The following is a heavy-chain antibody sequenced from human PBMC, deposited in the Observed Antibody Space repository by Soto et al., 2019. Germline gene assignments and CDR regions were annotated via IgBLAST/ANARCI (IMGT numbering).Heavy chain of an antibody. D-gene: IGHD1-26*01. CDR3: GRGRSGQIVVFY. CDR2: IGPESGAT. J-gene: IGHJ4*02. CDR1: GYTFTGHY. Sequence: QVQLVQSGAEVKKPGASVKVSCKASGYTFTGHYIHWVRQAPEQGPEWMGEIGPESGATRYAQKFQCRVTMTRDTSITTVYMELKNLSPDDTAVYYCGRGRSGQIVVFYWGQGTPVTVSS. V-gene: IGHV1-2*02.